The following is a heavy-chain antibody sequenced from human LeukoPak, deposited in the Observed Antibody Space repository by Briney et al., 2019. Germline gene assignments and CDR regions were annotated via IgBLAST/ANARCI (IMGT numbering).Heavy chain of an antibody. CDR3: ARGFYYDSSGYYVYYFDY. J-gene: IGHJ4*02. Sequence: GGSLRLSCTASGFTFSSYAMNWVRQAPGKGLEWVSGIGAGGTFTYYADSVKGRFTISRDNSKNTLYLQMNSLRAEDTAVYYCARGFYYDSSGYYVYYFDYWGQGTLVTVSS. CDR2: IGAGGTFT. V-gene: IGHV3-23*01. D-gene: IGHD3-22*01. CDR1: GFTFSSYA.